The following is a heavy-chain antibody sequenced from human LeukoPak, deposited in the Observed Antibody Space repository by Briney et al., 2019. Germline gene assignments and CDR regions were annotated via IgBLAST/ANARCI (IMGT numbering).Heavy chain of an antibody. J-gene: IGHJ4*02. Sequence: SETLSLTCTVSGGSIDSGGYYWTWIRQHPGKGLEWIGHIHSGSAYYNPSLKSRLIISADTSKNQFSLNLISVTAADTAVYYCAKDRSGDYAGLDYWGQGTLVTVSS. CDR1: GGSIDSGGYY. V-gene: IGHV4-31*03. CDR3: AKDRSGDYAGLDY. D-gene: IGHD4-23*01. CDR2: IHSGSA.